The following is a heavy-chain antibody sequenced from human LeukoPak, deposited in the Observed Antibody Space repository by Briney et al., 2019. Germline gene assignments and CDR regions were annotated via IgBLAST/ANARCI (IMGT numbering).Heavy chain of an antibody. CDR3: ARGLTTVTTFRSHPLLY. CDR1: GGSFSGYY. J-gene: IGHJ4*02. CDR2: INHSGST. Sequence: PSETLSLTCAVYGGSFSGYYWSWIRQPPGKGLEWIAEINHSGSTNYNPSLKSRVTISVDTSKNQFSLKLSSVTAADTAVYYCARGLTTVTTFRSHPLLYWGQGTLVTVSS. V-gene: IGHV4-34*01. D-gene: IGHD4-17*01.